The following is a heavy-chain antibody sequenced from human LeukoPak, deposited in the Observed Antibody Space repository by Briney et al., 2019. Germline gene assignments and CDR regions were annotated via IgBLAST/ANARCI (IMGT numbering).Heavy chain of an antibody. J-gene: IGHJ4*02. V-gene: IGHV3-13*04. CDR1: GFTYRSYD. CDR2: IGAAGEM. D-gene: IGHD6-6*01. CDR3: VGSLRGSSSGFDY. Sequence: GASLILSCAATGFTYRSYDMHRVRQATGKGLEWVSSIGAAGEMFYPGTVKGRFTISRDDAKNSMYLQMNSLRAGDTAVYYCVGSLRGSSSGFDYWGQGILVTVSS.